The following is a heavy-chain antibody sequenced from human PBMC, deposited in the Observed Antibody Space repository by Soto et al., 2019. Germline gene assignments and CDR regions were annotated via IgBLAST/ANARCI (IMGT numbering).Heavy chain of an antibody. Sequence: EVQLVESGGGLVQPGGSLRLSCAASGFTFSSYWMSWVRQAPGKGLEWVANIRQDGSDKYYVDSVKGRFTISRDNSKNSLYLQMNSLRAVDTAIYYCASPQQWLGQRGDFDYWGQGTLVTVSS. CDR2: IRQDGSDK. D-gene: IGHD6-19*01. CDR1: GFTFSSYW. V-gene: IGHV3-7*05. CDR3: ASPQQWLGQRGDFDY. J-gene: IGHJ4*02.